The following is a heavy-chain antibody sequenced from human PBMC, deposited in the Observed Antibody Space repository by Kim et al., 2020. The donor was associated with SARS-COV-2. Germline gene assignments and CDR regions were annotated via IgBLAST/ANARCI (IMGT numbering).Heavy chain of an antibody. CDR1: GFTFSTYG. CDR3: ARDCIDITGSYY. Sequence: GGSLRLSCAASGFTFSTYGVHWVRQAPGKGLEWLASISYDGSNKYYADSVKGRFTISRDNSKSTLFLQLSSLRIEDTAVYYCARDCIDITGSYY. CDR2: ISYDGSNK. D-gene: IGHD2-8*02. V-gene: IGHV3-30*03. J-gene: IGHJ6*01.